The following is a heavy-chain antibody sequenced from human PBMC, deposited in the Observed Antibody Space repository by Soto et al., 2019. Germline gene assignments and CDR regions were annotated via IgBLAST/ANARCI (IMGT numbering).Heavy chain of an antibody. CDR1: GGSVSSGSYY. D-gene: IGHD6-13*01. Sequence: QVQLQESGPGLVKPSETLSLTCTVSGGSVSSGSYYWSWIRQPPGKGLEWIGYIYYSGSTNYNPSLKSRVTISVDTSKNQFSLKLSSVTAADTAVYYCAGSIAAAGTCFDYWGQGTLVTVSS. CDR3: AGSIAAAGTCFDY. CDR2: IYYSGST. V-gene: IGHV4-61*01. J-gene: IGHJ4*02.